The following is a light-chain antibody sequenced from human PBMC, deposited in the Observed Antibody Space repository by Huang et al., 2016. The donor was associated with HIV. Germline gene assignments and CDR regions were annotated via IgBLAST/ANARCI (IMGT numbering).Light chain of an antibody. V-gene: IGKV6-21*02. Sequence: EIVLTQSPDFQSVTPKEKVTITCRASQSIGNSLHWYQQKPGQSPSLVIKYASQFISGVPSRFSGSGFGTDFTLTINSLESEDAATYYCHQSRSFPYTVGQGTRLEIK. CDR2: YAS. CDR1: QSIGNS. CDR3: HQSRSFPYT. J-gene: IGKJ2*01.